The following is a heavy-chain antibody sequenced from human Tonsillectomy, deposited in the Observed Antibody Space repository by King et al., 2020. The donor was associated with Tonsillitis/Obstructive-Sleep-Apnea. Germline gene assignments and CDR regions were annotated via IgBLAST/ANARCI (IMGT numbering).Heavy chain of an antibody. CDR3: ARVRGCSGGSCYFHY. CDR1: GGSISSGGYY. D-gene: IGHD2-15*01. Sequence: QLQESGPGLVKPSQTLSLTCTVSGGSISSGGYYWSWLRQHPGKGLEWIGYIYYSGSTYYNPSLKSRVTISVETSKNQFSLKLTSVTAADTAVYYCARVRGCSGGSCYFHYWGQGALVTVSS. J-gene: IGHJ4*02. V-gene: IGHV4-31*03. CDR2: IYYSGST.